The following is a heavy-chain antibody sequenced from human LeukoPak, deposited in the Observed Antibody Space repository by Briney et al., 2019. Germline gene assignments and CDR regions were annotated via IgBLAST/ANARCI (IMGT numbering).Heavy chain of an antibody. V-gene: IGHV1-46*01. CDR1: GYTFTSYY. CDR3: ARDRTMIATFDY. D-gene: IGHD3-22*01. J-gene: IGHJ4*02. Sequence: ASVKVSCKASGYTFTSYYMHWVRQAPGQGLEWMGIINPSGGSTSYAQKFQGRVTMTRDMSTSTVYMELSSLRSEDTAVYYCARDRTMIATFDYWGQGTLVTVSS. CDR2: INPSGGST.